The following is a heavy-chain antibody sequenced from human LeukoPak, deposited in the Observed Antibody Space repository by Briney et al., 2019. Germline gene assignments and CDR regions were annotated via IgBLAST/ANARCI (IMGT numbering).Heavy chain of an antibody. D-gene: IGHD1-26*01. CDR2: ISGSDGST. CDR3: AKQKYSGSYSYFDY. J-gene: IGHJ4*02. V-gene: IGHV3-23*01. CDR1: GFTFSSYA. Sequence: PGGSLRLSCAASGFTFSSYAMSWVRQAPEKGLEWVSGISGSDGSTYYADSVKGRFTISRDNSKNTLYLQMISLRAEDTAIYYCAKQKYSGSYSYFDYWGQGTLVTVSS.